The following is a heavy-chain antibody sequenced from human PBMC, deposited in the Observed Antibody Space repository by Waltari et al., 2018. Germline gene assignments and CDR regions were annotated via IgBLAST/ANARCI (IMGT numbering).Heavy chain of an antibody. D-gene: IGHD5-18*01. CDR3: ARRTVLRYSYAPSSTYYYYYMDV. J-gene: IGHJ6*03. Sequence: EVQLAESGGGLVKPGGSLRLSCAASGFTFSSYSMNWVRQAPGKGLEWVSSSSSSSSYIYYADSVKGRFNISRDNAKNSLYLQMNSLRAEDTAVYYCARRTVLRYSYAPSSTYYYYYMDVWGKGTTVTVSS. CDR1: GFTFSSYS. V-gene: IGHV3-21*01. CDR2: SSSSSSYI.